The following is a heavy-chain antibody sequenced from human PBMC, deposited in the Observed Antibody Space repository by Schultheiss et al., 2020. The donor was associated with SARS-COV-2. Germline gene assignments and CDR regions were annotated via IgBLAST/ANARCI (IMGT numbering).Heavy chain of an antibody. J-gene: IGHJ4*02. CDR3: ATNYDFWSGFQPDFDY. CDR1: GFTFSSYW. V-gene: IGHV3-23*01. Sequence: GGSLRLSCAASGFTFSSYWMHWVRQAPGKGLEWVSAISGSGGSTYYADSVKGRFTISRDNSKNTLYLQMNSLRAEDTAVYYCATNYDFWSGFQPDFDYWGQGTLVTVSS. CDR2: ISGSGGST. D-gene: IGHD3-3*01.